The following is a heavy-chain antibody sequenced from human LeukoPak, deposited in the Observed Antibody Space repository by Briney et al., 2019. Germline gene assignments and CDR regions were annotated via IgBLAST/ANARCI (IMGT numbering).Heavy chain of an antibody. D-gene: IGHD5-12*01. CDR2: IYYSGST. V-gene: IGHV4-59*12. Sequence: SETLSLTCTVSGGSISSYHWSWIRQPPGKGLEWIGNIYYSGSTNYNPSLKSRVTISVDTSKNQFSLKLSSVTAADTAFFYCARLGGGYAFFDYWGQGTLVTVSS. J-gene: IGHJ4*02. CDR1: GGSISSYH. CDR3: ARLGGGYAFFDY.